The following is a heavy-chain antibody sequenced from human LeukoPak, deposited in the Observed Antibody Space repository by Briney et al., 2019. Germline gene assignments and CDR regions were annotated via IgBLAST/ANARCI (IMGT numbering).Heavy chain of an antibody. CDR2: IYSGGST. J-gene: IGHJ4*02. Sequence: GGSLRLSCAVSGITLSNYGMSWVRQALGKGLEWVSVIYSGGSTYYADSVKGRFTISRDNSKNTLYLQMNSLRAEDTAVYYCAGGTYYYDSSGSNYFDYWGQGTLVTVSS. CDR1: GITLSNYG. CDR3: AGGTYYYDSSGSNYFDY. V-gene: IGHV3-53*01. D-gene: IGHD3-22*01.